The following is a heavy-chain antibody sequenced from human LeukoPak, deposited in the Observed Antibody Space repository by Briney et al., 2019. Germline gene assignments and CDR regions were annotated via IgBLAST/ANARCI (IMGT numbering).Heavy chain of an antibody. J-gene: IGHJ4*02. Sequence: ASVKVSCKASGYTFTGYYLHWVRQAPAQGLEWVGGINYNNGDTHYAQNFQGRVTMTRDTSISTAYMELSRLGSDDTAVYYCARDGDGYNLDWGQGALVTVSS. CDR1: GYTFTGYY. D-gene: IGHD5-24*01. CDR3: ARDGDGYNLD. V-gene: IGHV1-2*02. CDR2: INYNNGDT.